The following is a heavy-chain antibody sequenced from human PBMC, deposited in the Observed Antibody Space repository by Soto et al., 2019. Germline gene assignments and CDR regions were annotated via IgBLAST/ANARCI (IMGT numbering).Heavy chain of an antibody. D-gene: IGHD3-22*01. J-gene: IGHJ4*02. Sequence: GGSLRLSCAASGFTFSDYYMSWIRQAPGKGLEWISYIVSSGSTIYYADSVKGRFTISRDNAKNSLYLQMNSLRAEDTAVYYCARDLGYYDSSGYFDYWGQGALVTVSS. CDR1: GFTFSDYY. V-gene: IGHV3-11*01. CDR2: IVSSGSTI. CDR3: ARDLGYYDSSGYFDY.